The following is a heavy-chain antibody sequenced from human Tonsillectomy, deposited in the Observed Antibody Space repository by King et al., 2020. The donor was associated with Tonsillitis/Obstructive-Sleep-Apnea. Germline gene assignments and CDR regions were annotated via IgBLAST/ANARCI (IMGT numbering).Heavy chain of an antibody. CDR3: ARDRGVNVKGFDP. CDR1: GFTFSSYA. D-gene: IGHD3-10*01. CDR2: ISSNGGST. Sequence: VQLVESGGGLVQPGGSLRLSCAASGFTFSSYAMHWVRQAPGKGLEYVSAISSNGGSTYYAYSVKGRFTISRDNSKNTLYLQMGSLRAEDMAVYYCARDRGVNVKGFDPWGQGTLVTVSS. J-gene: IGHJ5*02. V-gene: IGHV3-64*01.